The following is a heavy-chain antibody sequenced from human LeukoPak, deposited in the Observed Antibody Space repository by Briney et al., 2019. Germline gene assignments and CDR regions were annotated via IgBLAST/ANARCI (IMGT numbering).Heavy chain of an antibody. D-gene: IGHD3-22*01. V-gene: IGHV3-30*04. CDR3: ARNYYDRSGYSDTFDY. CDR1: GYTFTGYY. Sequence: SCKASGYTFTGYYMHWVRQAPGKGLEWVAFISHDGSNEYYADSVKGRFTISRDSSKNTLYLQMNSLRAEDTAVYYCARNYYDRSGYSDTFDYWGQGTLVTVSS. J-gene: IGHJ4*02. CDR2: ISHDGSNE.